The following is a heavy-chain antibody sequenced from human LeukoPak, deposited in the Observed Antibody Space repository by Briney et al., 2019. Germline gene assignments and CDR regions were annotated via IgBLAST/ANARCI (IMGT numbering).Heavy chain of an antibody. CDR3: ARDGIAAAGTGNWFDP. V-gene: IGHV4-34*01. J-gene: IGHJ5*02. CDR2: INHSGST. Sequence: SETLSLTCAVYGGSFSGYYWSWIRQPPGKGLEWIGEINHSGSTNYNPSLKSRVTISVDKSKNQFSLKLSSVTAADTAVYYCARDGIAAAGTGNWFDPWGQGTLVTVSS. D-gene: IGHD6-13*01. CDR1: GGSFSGYY.